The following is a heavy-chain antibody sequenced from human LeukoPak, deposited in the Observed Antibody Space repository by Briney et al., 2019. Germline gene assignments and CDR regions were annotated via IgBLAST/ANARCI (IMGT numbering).Heavy chain of an antibody. D-gene: IGHD6-19*01. V-gene: IGHV5-51*01. CDR2: IYPGDSDT. Sequence: XIGWVRQXXGXGLEWMGIIYPGDSDTRYSPAFQGQVTISADKSISTAYLQWSSLKASDTAMYYCARQWYSSGWYDMDYWGQGTLVTVSS. CDR3: ARQWYSSGWYDMDY. CDR1: X. J-gene: IGHJ4*02.